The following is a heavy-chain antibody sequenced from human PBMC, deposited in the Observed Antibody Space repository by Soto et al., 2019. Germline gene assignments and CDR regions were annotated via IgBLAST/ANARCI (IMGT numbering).Heavy chain of an antibody. CDR1: GFTFSSYA. CDR3: AKARGEASLIYYYYGMDV. D-gene: IGHD3-16*01. CDR2: ISGSGGST. Sequence: VGSLRLSCAASGFTFSSYAMSLVRHAPGKGLESVSAISGSGGSTYYADSVKGRFTISRDNSKNTLYMQMNSLRAEDTAVYYCAKARGEASLIYYYYGMDVWGQGTTVDVSS. J-gene: IGHJ6*02. V-gene: IGHV3-23*01.